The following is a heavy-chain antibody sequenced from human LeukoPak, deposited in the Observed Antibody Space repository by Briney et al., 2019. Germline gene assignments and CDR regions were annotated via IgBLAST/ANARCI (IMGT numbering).Heavy chain of an antibody. J-gene: IGHJ5*02. D-gene: IGHD3-10*01. Sequence: TSETLSLTCTVSGGSISSSSYYWGWIRQPPGKGPEWIGSIYYSGSTYYNPSLKSRVTISVDTSKNQFSLKLSSVTAADTAVYYCARVRVRGPSNNWFDPWGQGTLVTVSS. CDR3: ARVRVRGPSNNWFDP. V-gene: IGHV4-39*01. CDR1: GGSISSSSYY. CDR2: IYYSGST.